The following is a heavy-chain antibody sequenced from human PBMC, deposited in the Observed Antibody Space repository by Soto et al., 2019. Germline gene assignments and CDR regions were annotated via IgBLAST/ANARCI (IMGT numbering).Heavy chain of an antibody. J-gene: IGHJ3*02. CDR1: GGSISSGGYS. CDR2: IYHSGST. D-gene: IGHD3-10*01. V-gene: IGHV4-30-2*01. CDR3: ARFDYGSGRTDAFDI. Sequence: NPSETLSLTCAVSGGSISSGGYSWSWIRQPPGKGLEWIGYIYHSGSTYYNPSLKSRVTISVDRSKNQFSLKLSSVTAADTAVYYCARFDYGSGRTDAFDIWGQGTMVTVSS.